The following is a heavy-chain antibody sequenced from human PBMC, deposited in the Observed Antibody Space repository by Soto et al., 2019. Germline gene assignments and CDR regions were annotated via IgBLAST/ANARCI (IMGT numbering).Heavy chain of an antibody. V-gene: IGHV3-30*03. Sequence: GGSLRLSCAASGVSFDSYDMHWGRQAPGKGPEWVAIISYDGSNTYYSDSVRGRFTISRDNSKDTLYLQMHSLRSEDTAIYSCARISRYCSGGDCHAWGQGTQVTVSS. D-gene: IGHD2-15*01. CDR2: ISYDGSNT. J-gene: IGHJ5*02. CDR3: ARISRYCSGGDCHA. CDR1: GVSFDSYD.